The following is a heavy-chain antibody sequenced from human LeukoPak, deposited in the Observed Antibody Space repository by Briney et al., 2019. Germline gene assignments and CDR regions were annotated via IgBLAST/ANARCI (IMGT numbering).Heavy chain of an antibody. J-gene: IGHJ4*02. V-gene: IGHV3-53*01. CDR3: ARTRPPYYFDY. CDR2: IYSGGST. CDR1: GFTVSSNY. Sequence: PGGSLRLSCAASGFTVSSNYMSWVRQAPGKRLEWVSVIYSGGSTYYADSVKGRFTISRDNSKNTLYLQMNSLRAEDTAVYYCARTRPPYYFDYWGQGTLVTVSS.